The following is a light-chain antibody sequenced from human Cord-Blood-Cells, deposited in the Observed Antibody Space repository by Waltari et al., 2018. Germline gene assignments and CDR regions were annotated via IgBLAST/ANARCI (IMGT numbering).Light chain of an antibody. CDR3: QQYGSSPPT. Sequence: EIVLTQSPGTLSLSPGERATLSSRASQSVSSSYLSWYQQKSGQAPRLLRYGSCSSATGIPDRFSGSGSGTVFTLTISRLEPEDFAVYYCQQYGSSPPTFGQGTKVESK. CDR2: GSC. J-gene: IGKJ1*01. V-gene: IGKV3-20*01. CDR1: QSVSSSY.